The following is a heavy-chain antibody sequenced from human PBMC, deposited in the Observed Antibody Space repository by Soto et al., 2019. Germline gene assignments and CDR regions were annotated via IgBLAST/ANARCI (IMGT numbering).Heavy chain of an antibody. CDR2: INSDGSST. CDR3: ARDLPGTGIDY. D-gene: IGHD3-10*01. Sequence: PGGSLRLSCAASGFTFSNYWMHWVRQAPGEGLVWVSHINSDGSSTTYADSVKGRFTISRDNAKNTLYLQMNSLRAEDTALDYCARDLPGTGIDYWGQGTLVTVSS. V-gene: IGHV3-74*03. J-gene: IGHJ4*02. CDR1: GFTFSNYW.